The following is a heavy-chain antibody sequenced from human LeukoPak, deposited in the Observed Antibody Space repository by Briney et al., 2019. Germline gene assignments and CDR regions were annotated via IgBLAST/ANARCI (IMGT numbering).Heavy chain of an antibody. CDR1: GFIFGSYG. CDR2: ISSDGSDK. V-gene: IGHV3-30*03. Sequence: PGGSLRLSCAASGFIFGSYGMHWVRQAPGKGLEWVAIISSDGSDKYYADSVKGRFSISRDNSQKTLYLQMNSLRPDDTAVYYCARQKITVTVSLDYWGQGTLVTVSS. J-gene: IGHJ4*02. D-gene: IGHD4-17*01. CDR3: ARQKITVTVSLDY.